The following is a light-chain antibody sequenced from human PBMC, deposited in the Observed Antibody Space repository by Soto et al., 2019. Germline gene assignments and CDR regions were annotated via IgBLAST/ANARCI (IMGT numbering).Light chain of an antibody. CDR2: DVI. CDR3: SSYTGSNTFVV. Sequence: QSALTQPASMSGSPGQSITISCTGTSSDVGGYKFVSWYQHHPGKAPKLIIYDVINRPSGVSNRFSGSKSGNTASLTISGLQPEDEADYYCSSYTGSNTFVVFGGGTQLTVL. V-gene: IGLV2-14*03. CDR1: SSDVGGYKF. J-gene: IGLJ7*01.